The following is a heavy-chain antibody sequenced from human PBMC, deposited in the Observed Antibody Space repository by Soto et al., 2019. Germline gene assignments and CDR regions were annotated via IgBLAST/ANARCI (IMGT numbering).Heavy chain of an antibody. D-gene: IGHD6-6*01. J-gene: IGHJ6*02. V-gene: IGHV4-59*01. CDR1: GGSISSYY. CDR2: IYYSGST. Sequence: KSSETLSLTCTVSGGSISSYYWSWIRQPPGKGLEWIGYIYYSGSTNYNPSLKSRVTISVDTSKNQFSLKLSSVTAADTAVYYCARGGLAGYSSPSYYYYGMDVWGQGTTVTVSS. CDR3: ARGGLAGYSSPSYYYYGMDV.